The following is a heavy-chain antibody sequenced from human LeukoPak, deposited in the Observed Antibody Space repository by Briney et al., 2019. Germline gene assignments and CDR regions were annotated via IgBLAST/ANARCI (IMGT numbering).Heavy chain of an antibody. CDR3: ARGVYSYDGSGEYAGGYYYMDV. CDR1: RGSFDRHV. CDR2: INPIAGTT. J-gene: IGHJ6*03. D-gene: IGHD3-22*01. Sequence: GASVKDSCKASRGSFDRHVLSWLRQAPGQGLEWMGGINPIAGTTSHAQKFQDRISITTDGSTTAYMALSSRTSEDTAVYYCARGVYSYDGSGEYAGGYYYMDVWGKGTTVTVSS. V-gene: IGHV1-69*05.